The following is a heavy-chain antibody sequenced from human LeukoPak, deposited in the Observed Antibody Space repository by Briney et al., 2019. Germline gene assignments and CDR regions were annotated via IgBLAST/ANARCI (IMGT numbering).Heavy chain of an antibody. CDR2: ISPDGMTT. CDR3: ARSRTLPVAGGFDA. CDR1: GVTFSSFW. D-gene: IGHD6-13*01. V-gene: IGHV3-74*01. Sequence: PGGSLRLSCAASGVTFSSFWMHWVRQDPGKGLVWVSRISPDGMTTIHADSVKGRFTVSRDNAKNTLYLQMNSLRAEDTAVYYCARSRTLPVAGGFDAWGQGTLVTVSS. J-gene: IGHJ5*02.